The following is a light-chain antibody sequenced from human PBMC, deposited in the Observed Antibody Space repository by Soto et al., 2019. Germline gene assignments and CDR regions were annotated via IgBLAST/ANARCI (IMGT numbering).Light chain of an antibody. Sequence: AIQMTQPPSSLSASVGDRVTITCRASQGIRNDLGWYQQKPGKAPKLLIYDASTLQSGVPSRFSGRGSGTDFTLTISSLQPEDFATYYCLQDYNYPRTFGGGTKVDIK. CDR1: QGIRND. CDR3: LQDYNYPRT. V-gene: IGKV1-6*01. CDR2: DAS. J-gene: IGKJ4*01.